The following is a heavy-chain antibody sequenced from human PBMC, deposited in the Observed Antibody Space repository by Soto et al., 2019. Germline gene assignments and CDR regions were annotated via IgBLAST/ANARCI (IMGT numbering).Heavy chain of an antibody. D-gene: IGHD3-16*02. Sequence: SETLSLTCAVSGGSISSGGYSWSWIRQPPGKGLEWIGYIYHSGSTYYNPSLKSRVTISVDTSKNQFSLKLSSVTAADTAVYYCARAPYDYVWGSYRLMGYYFDYWGQGTLVTVSS. CDR3: ARAPYDYVWGSYRLMGYYFDY. CDR2: IYHSGST. CDR1: GGSISSGGYS. J-gene: IGHJ4*02. V-gene: IGHV4-30-2*01.